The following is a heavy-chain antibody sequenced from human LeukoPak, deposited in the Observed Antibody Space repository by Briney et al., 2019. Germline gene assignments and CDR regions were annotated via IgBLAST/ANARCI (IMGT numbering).Heavy chain of an antibody. V-gene: IGHV4-39*07. CDR2: IYYSGST. Sequence: PSETLSLTCTVSGGSISISSYYWGWIRQPPGKGLEWIGSIYYSGSTYYNPSLKSRVTISVDTSKNQFSLKLSSVTAADTAVYYCARVRATCCVVVPAAIPKTWFDPWGQGTLVTVSS. J-gene: IGHJ5*02. CDR3: ARVRATCCVVVPAAIPKTWFDP. D-gene: IGHD2-2*02. CDR1: GGSISISSYY.